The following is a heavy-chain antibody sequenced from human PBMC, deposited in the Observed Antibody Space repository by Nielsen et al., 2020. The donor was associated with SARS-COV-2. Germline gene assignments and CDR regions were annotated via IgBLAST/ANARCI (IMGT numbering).Heavy chain of an antibody. CDR3: AREGSNWSFDY. J-gene: IGHJ4*02. V-gene: IGHV1-3*01. CDR1: GYTFSNYA. Sequence: ASVKVSCKASGYTFSNYAMHWVRQAPGQRLELMGWINAGYGNTNYSQKFQGRVTITRDTSASTAYLELSSLRSEDTAVYFCAREGSNWSFDYWGQGTLVTVSS. CDR2: INAGYGNT. D-gene: IGHD6-13*01.